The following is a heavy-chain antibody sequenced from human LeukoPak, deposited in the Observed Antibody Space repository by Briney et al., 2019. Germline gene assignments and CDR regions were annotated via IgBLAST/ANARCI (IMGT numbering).Heavy chain of an antibody. J-gene: IGHJ4*02. CDR3: VDRNWDY. CDR2: INPSGGST. Sequence: ASVKVSCKASGYTFTSYYMHWVRQARGQGLEWMGIINPSGGSTSYAQKFQGRVTMTRDMSTSTVYMELSSLRSEDTAVYYCVDRNWDYWGQGTLVTVSS. V-gene: IGHV1-46*01. D-gene: IGHD2-2*03. CDR1: GYTFTSYY.